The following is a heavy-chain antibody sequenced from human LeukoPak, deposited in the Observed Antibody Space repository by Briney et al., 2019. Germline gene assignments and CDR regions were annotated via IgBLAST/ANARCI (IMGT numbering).Heavy chain of an antibody. V-gene: IGHV4-34*01. CDR2: INHSGST. CDR3: ARGFDYGGRTVDY. CDR1: GGSFSGYY. J-gene: IGHJ4*02. Sequence: PSETLSLTCAVYGGSFSGYYWSWIRQPPGKGLEWIGEINHSGSTNYNPSLKSRVTISVDTSKNQFSLKLSSVTAADTAVYYCARGFDYGGRTVDYWGQGTLVTVYS. D-gene: IGHD4-23*01.